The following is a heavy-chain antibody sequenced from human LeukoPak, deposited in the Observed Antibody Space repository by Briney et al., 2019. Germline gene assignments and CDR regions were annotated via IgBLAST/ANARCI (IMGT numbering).Heavy chain of an antibody. CDR2: FYFTGST. CDR3: AREPTGWCVDY. Sequence: SETLSLTCTVSGGSISSTSYYWGWVRQPPGKGLEWIASFYFTGSTYYNPSLKSRVTISVDTSKNQFSLKLRSVTATDTAVYYCAREPTGWCVDYWGQGTLVTVSS. D-gene: IGHD6-19*01. V-gene: IGHV4-39*01. CDR1: GGSISSTSYY. J-gene: IGHJ4*02.